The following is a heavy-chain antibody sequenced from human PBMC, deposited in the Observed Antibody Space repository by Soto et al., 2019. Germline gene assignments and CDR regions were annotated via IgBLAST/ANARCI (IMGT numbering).Heavy chain of an antibody. D-gene: IGHD5-12*01. Sequence: SVKVSCKASGGTFSSYAISWVRQAPGQGLEWMGGIIPIFGTANYAQKFQGRVTITADESTSTAYMELSSLRSEDTAVYYCAREATVMATIPVLYYYYGMDVWGQGTTVTVS. CDR3: AREATVMATIPVLYYYYGMDV. CDR2: IIPIFGTA. V-gene: IGHV1-69*13. CDR1: GGTFSSYA. J-gene: IGHJ6*02.